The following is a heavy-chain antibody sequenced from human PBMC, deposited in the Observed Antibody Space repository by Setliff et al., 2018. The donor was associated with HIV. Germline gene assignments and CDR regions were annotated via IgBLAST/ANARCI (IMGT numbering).Heavy chain of an antibody. Sequence: PSETLSLTCTVSGGSISSTSYYWGWIRQPPGTGLQWIGSISSSGNTYYNPSLKSRVTTSVDTPKNQFSLKLNSVTAADTAVYYCARGLNYYGSGSYLDYWGQGTLVTVSS. CDR2: ISSSGNT. CDR1: GGSISSTSYY. V-gene: IGHV4-39*01. CDR3: ARGLNYYGSGSYLDY. J-gene: IGHJ4*02. D-gene: IGHD3-10*01.